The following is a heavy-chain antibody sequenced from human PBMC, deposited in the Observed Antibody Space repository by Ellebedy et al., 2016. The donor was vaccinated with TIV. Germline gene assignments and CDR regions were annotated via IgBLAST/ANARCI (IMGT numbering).Heavy chain of an antibody. Sequence: MPSETLSLTCAVSGGSISSTNWWSLVRQTPGKLLEWIGQFLHTGRTYYNPTLKSRVTISLDKSKNQFSLKLSSVTAADTAMYYCARDSTAYYYIADWGQGTLVTVSS. J-gene: IGHJ4*02. CDR2: FLHTGRT. CDR3: ARDSTAYYYIAD. CDR1: GGSISSTNW. D-gene: IGHD3-9*01. V-gene: IGHV4-4*02.